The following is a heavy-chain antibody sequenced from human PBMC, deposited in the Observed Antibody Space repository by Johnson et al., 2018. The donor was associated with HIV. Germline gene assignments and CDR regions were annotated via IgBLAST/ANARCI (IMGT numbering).Heavy chain of an antibody. D-gene: IGHD3-16*02. CDR2: SNSDGSTT. CDR1: GFIFSRSW. V-gene: IGHV3-74*01. J-gene: IGHJ3*02. Sequence: VQLVESGGGVVQPGRSLRLSCAASGFIFSRSWMHWVRHAPGKGLVWVSRSNSDGSTTTYADSVRGRFTIPTDKARNTLHLQMNSLRVEDTAVYYCAREWGVITFGGVIPRNAFDIWGQGTMVTVSS. CDR3: AREWGVITFGGVIPRNAFDI.